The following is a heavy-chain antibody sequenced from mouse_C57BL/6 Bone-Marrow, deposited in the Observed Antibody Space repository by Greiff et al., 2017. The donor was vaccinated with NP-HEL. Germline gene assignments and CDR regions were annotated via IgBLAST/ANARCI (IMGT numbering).Heavy chain of an antibody. D-gene: IGHD1-1*01. CDR2: IDPEDGDT. J-gene: IGHJ1*03. Sequence: EVQLQQSGAELVRPGASVKLSCTASGFNIKDYYMHWVKQRPEQGLEWIGRIDPEDGDTAYAPKFQGKATMTADTSSNTAYLHLISLTSEDTAVYYCTTDYGSSYWYFDVWGTGTTVTVSS. V-gene: IGHV14-1*01. CDR3: TTDYGSSYWYFDV. CDR1: GFNIKDYY.